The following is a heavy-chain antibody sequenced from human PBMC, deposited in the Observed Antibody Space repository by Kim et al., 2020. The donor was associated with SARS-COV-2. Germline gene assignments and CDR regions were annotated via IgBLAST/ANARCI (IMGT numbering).Heavy chain of an antibody. CDR2: ISGSGGST. Sequence: GGSLRLSCAASGFTFSSYAMSWVRQAPGKGLEWVSAISGSGGSTYYADSVKGRFTISRDNSKNTLYLQMNSLRAEDTAVYYCANLDSSGYYYLSAEYFQHWGQGTLVTVSS. V-gene: IGHV3-23*01. CDR3: ANLDSSGYYYLSAEYFQH. CDR1: GFTFSSYA. D-gene: IGHD3-22*01. J-gene: IGHJ1*01.